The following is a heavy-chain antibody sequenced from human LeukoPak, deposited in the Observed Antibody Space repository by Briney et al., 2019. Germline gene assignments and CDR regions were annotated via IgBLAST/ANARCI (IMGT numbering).Heavy chain of an antibody. CDR1: GGTFSSCA. Sequence: ASVKVSCKASGGTFSSCAISWVRQAPGQGLEWMGRIIPILGIANYAQKFQGRVTITADKSTSTAYMELSSLRSEDTAVYYCARFYPGSGYVTFDYWGQGTLVTVSS. J-gene: IGHJ4*02. V-gene: IGHV1-69*04. CDR3: ARFYPGSGYVTFDY. D-gene: IGHD3-3*01. CDR2: IIPILGIA.